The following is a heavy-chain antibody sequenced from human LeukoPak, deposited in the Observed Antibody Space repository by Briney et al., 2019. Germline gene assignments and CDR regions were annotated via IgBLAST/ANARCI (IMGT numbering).Heavy chain of an antibody. CDR3: ARDFGITWAQYYFDY. V-gene: IGHV3-30*04. CDR1: GFTFSSHP. CDR2: ISFDGSHK. J-gene: IGHJ4*02. D-gene: IGHD3-10*01. Sequence: GGSLRLSCAASGFTFSSHPMHWVGQAPGKGLEWVAVISFDGSHKYYADSVTGRFTISRDNSKNTLYLQMDSLRTDDTAMYYCARDFGITWAQYYFDYWGQGTLVTVSS.